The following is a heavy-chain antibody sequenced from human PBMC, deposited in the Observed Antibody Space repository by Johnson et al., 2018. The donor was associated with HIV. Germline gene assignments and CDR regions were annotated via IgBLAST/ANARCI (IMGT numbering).Heavy chain of an antibody. V-gene: IGHV3-23*04. D-gene: IGHD6-25*01. J-gene: IGHJ3*02. CDR2: ISGSGGST. CDR1: GFTVSSNY. CDR3: AKASYSSAGWGAFDI. Sequence: EVQLVESGGGLVQPGGSLRLSCAASGFTVSSNYMSWVRQAPGKGLEWVSAISGSGGSTYYADSVKGRFTISRDNSKNTLYLQMNSLRAEDTAVYYGAKASYSSAGWGAFDIWGQGKMVTVSS.